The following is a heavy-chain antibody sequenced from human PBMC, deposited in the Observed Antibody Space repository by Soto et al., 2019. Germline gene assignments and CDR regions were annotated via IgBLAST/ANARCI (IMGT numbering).Heavy chain of an antibody. V-gene: IGHV1-69*13. J-gene: IGHJ5*01. CDR3: AKGKISTTTYTSFDS. CDR1: GGTFSSYA. Sequence: ASVKVSCKASGGTFSSYAIIWVRQAPGQGLEWMGGIIPIFGTANYAQKFQGRVTITADESTSTAYMELSNLRAEDTAIYYCAKGKISTTTYTSFDSWGQGTVVTVSS. CDR2: IIPIFGTA. D-gene: IGHD1-26*01.